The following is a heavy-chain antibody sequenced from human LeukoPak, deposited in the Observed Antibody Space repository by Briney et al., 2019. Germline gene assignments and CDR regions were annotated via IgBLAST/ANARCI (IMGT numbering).Heavy chain of an antibody. Sequence: SETLSLTCTVSGGSISSYYWSWIRQPPGKGLEWIGYIYYSGSTNYNPSLKSRVTISVDTSKNQFSLKLSSVTAADTAVYYCARALNRYSGYDRVYYFDYWAREPWSPSPQ. J-gene: IGHJ4*02. V-gene: IGHV4-59*01. CDR2: IYYSGST. CDR3: ARALNRYSGYDRVYYFDY. D-gene: IGHD5-12*01. CDR1: GGSISSYY.